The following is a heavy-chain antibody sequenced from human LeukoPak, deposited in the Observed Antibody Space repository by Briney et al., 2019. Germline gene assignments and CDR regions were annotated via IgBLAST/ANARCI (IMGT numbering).Heavy chain of an antibody. CDR3: ASFEYSSSWGGRNWFDP. D-gene: IGHD6-6*01. Sequence: GGSLRLSCAASGLTLSSYWMHWVRQAPGKGLVWVSRINRDGSSTSYADPVKGRFTISRAIAKNTLYLQIYIMRAEDTAVYYCASFEYSSSWGGRNWFDPWGQGTLVTVSS. CDR1: GLTLSSYW. V-gene: IGHV3-74*01. J-gene: IGHJ5*02. CDR2: INRDGSST.